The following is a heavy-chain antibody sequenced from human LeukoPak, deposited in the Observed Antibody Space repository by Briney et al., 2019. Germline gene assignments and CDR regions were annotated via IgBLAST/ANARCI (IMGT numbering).Heavy chain of an antibody. CDR1: GGSIRSNF. CDR2: IYHSGTT. J-gene: IGHJ6*02. V-gene: IGHV4-4*07. Sequence: PSETLSLTCTVTGGSIRSNFWSWIRQPAGKGLEWIGQIYHSGTTNFNPSLRSRATMSVETSNNHFSLKLTSVTAADTAVYYCARARTAPREMDVWGQGTTVTVSS. CDR3: ARARTAPREMDV.